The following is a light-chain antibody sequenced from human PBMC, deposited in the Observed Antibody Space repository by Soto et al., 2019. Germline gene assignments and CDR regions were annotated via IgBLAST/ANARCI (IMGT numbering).Light chain of an antibody. V-gene: IGKV3-20*01. Sequence: ETFFTQAPGTLSLSPGERATLSCRASQRVSSGYLAWYQQKPGQTPRLLIYGASGRATGIPDRFSGSGSGTDFTLTISRLEPEDFAVYYCQQYHTSPVTFGQGTKVDIK. CDR3: QQYHTSPVT. CDR1: QRVSSGY. CDR2: GAS. J-gene: IGKJ1*01.